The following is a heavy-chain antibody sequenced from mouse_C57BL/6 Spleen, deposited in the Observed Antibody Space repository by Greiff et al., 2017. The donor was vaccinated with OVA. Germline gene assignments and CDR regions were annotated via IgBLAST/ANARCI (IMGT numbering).Heavy chain of an antibody. Sequence: QVQLQQSGPGLVQPSQSLSITCTVSGFSLTSYGVHWVRQSPGKGLEWLGVIWRGGSTDYNAAFMSRLSITMDNSKSKVFFKMNSLQADDKAIYYCAKEGWDGYYYAMDDWGKGTTVTVSS. V-gene: IGHV2-5*01. D-gene: IGHD3-3*01. CDR1: GFSLTSYG. CDR3: AKEGWDGYYYAMDD. J-gene: IGHJ4*01. CDR2: IWRGGST.